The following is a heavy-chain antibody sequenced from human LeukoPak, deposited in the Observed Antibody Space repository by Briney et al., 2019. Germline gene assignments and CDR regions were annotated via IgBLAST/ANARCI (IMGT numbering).Heavy chain of an antibody. Sequence: ASVKVSCKASRYSFSSYGISWVRQAPGQGLEWMGWISAYNGNADYAQKMQGRVTMTSDTSTSTAYMEVRSLRSDDTAVYYCAGGRPSGTTYFDYWGQGTLVTVSS. CDR3: AGGRPSGTTYFDY. D-gene: IGHD1-1*01. J-gene: IGHJ4*02. CDR1: RYSFSSYG. V-gene: IGHV1-18*01. CDR2: ISAYNGNA.